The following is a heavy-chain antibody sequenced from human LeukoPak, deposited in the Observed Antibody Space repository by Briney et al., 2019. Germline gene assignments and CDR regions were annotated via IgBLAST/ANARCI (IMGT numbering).Heavy chain of an antibody. CDR3: ARSLAAAGTDY. D-gene: IGHD6-13*01. CDR1: GYTFTGYY. J-gene: IGHJ4*02. Sequence: GASVKVSCKASGYTFTGYYMYWVRQAPGQGLEWKGWINPNSGGTNFAQEFQGRVTMTRDTSISTAYMELSRLRSDDTAVYYCARSLAAAGTDYWGPGTLVTVSS. CDR2: INPNSGGT. V-gene: IGHV1-2*02.